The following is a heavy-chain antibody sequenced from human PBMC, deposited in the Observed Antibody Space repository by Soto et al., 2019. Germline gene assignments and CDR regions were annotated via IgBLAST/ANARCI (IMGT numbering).Heavy chain of an antibody. V-gene: IGHV1-18*04. CDR1: GYTFTSYG. CDR2: ISAYNGNT. J-gene: IGHJ6*02. D-gene: IGHD6-19*01. Sequence: SSVKVSCKASGYTFTSYGISWVRQAPGQGLEWMGWISAYNGNTNYAQKLQGRVTMTTDTSTSTAYMELRSLRSDDTAVYYCASGAGIAVAGPRKYYYYYGMDVWG. CDR3: ASGAGIAVAGPRKYYYYYGMDV.